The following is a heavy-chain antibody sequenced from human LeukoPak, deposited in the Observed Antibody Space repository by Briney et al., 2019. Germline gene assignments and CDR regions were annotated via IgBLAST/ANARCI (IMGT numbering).Heavy chain of an antibody. D-gene: IGHD3-16*01. CDR2: INQDRSEK. Sequence: PGGSLRLSCAASGFRFSSYWMSWVRQAPGKGLEWVANINQDRSEKNYVDSVKGRFTISRDNAKNSLYLQMNSLRAEDTAVYYCARGLGEFDYWGQGTLVTVSS. J-gene: IGHJ4*02. CDR3: ARGLGEFDY. CDR1: GFRFSSYW. V-gene: IGHV3-7*01.